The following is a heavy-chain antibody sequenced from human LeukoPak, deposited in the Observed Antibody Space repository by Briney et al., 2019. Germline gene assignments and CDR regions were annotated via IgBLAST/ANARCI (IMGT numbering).Heavy chain of an antibody. V-gene: IGHV4-59*01. CDR3: ARVNSSSWYLDY. CDR2: IYYSGST. CDR1: SGSISTYY. D-gene: IGHD6-13*01. Sequence: SETLSLTCTVSSGSISTYYWSWIRQPPGKALECIGHIYYSGSTDYNPSLKSRVTVSVDTSKNQFSLKLISVTAADTAVYYCARVNSSSWYLDYWGQGTLVTVSS. J-gene: IGHJ4*02.